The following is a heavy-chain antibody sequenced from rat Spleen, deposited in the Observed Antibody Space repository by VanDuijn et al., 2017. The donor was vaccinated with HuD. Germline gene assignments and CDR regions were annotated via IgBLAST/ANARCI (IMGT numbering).Heavy chain of an antibody. CDR1: GFSFSDYY. V-gene: IGHV5-25*01. D-gene: IGHD3-1*01. J-gene: IGHJ2*01. CDR3: ARSRSLRGYYFDY. CDR2: ISSGGGDT. Sequence: EVQLVESGGGLVQPGRSLKLSCAASGFSFSDYYMAWVRQAPRKGLEWVACISSGGGDTYYPDSVRGRFTISRDNVKSTLDLQMDSLRSEDTATYYCARSRSLRGYYFDYWGQGVMVTVSS.